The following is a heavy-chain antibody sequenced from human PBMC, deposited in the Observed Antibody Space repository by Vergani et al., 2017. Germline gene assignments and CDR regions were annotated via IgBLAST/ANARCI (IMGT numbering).Heavy chain of an antibody. CDR3: ARHTTYTDS. CDR1: GYRFLSYW. CDR2: IYPADSDT. Sequence: EVQLVQSGAEVMKPGESLKISCKCSGYRFLSYWIGWVRQMPDKGLDWTGVIYPADSDTRYSPSFQGQVTISADKSISTAFLQWDSLKASDTALYYCARHTTYTDSWGQGTLVTVSS. V-gene: IGHV5-51*01. J-gene: IGHJ4*02. D-gene: IGHD1-1*01.